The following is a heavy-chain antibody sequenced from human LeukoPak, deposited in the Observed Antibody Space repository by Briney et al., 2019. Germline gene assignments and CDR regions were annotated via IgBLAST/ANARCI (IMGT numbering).Heavy chain of an antibody. Sequence: GASVKVSCKASGYTFTSYDINWVRQATGQGLEWMGWMNPNSGNTGYAQKFQGRVTMTRNTSISTAYMELSSLRSEDTAVYYCARGRESYYYYGMDAWGQGTTVTVSS. CDR1: GYTFTSYD. CDR2: MNPNSGNT. D-gene: IGHD1-26*01. V-gene: IGHV1-8*01. CDR3: ARGRESYYYYGMDA. J-gene: IGHJ6*02.